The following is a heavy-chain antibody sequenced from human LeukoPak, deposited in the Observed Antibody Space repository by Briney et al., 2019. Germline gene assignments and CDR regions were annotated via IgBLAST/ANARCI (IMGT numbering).Heavy chain of an antibody. CDR1: GFTFSSYA. CDR3: AKVSGGYCSGGSYYVDY. D-gene: IGHD2-15*01. CDR2: ISGSGTGT. Sequence: GSLRLSCAASGFTFSSYALSWVRQAPGKGLEWVSAISGSGTGTYYADSVKGRFTISRDNSKNTLYLQMNNLRAEDTAVYYCAKVSGGYCSGGSYYVDYWGQGTLVTVSS. V-gene: IGHV3-23*01. J-gene: IGHJ4*02.